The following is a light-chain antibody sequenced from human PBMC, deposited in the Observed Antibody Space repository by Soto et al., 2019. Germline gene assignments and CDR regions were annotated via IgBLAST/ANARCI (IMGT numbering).Light chain of an antibody. V-gene: IGKV3-11*01. J-gene: IGKJ1*01. CDR1: QSVSSY. Sequence: EIVLTLSPATLSLSPGERATLSCRASQSVSSYLAWYQQKPGQAPRLLIYDASNRATGTPARFSGSGSGTDFTLTISSLEPEDFAVYYCQQRSNWPWTFGQG. CDR2: DAS. CDR3: QQRSNWPWT.